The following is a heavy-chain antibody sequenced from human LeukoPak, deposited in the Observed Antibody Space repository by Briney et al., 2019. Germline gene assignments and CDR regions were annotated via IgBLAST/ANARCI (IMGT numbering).Heavy chain of an antibody. V-gene: IGHV1-69*05. CDR2: PIFGTA. Sequence: PIFGTANSAQKFQGRVTITTDESTSTAYMELSSLRSEDTAVYYCASSRITMIVVVIYAFDIWGQGTMVTVSS. CDR3: ASSRITMIVVVIYAFDI. J-gene: IGHJ3*02. D-gene: IGHD3-22*01.